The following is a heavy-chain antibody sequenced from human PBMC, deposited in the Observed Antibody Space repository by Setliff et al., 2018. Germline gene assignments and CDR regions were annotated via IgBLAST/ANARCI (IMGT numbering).Heavy chain of an antibody. Sequence: GASVKVSCKASGYTFSRYGFSWVRQAPGQGLEWMGGIIPVFGTTDYAHKFQGRVTIMTDESTSTAYMELSSLRSEDTAVYYCAREGVDSRSSTDYRYYMDVWGKGTTVTVSS. D-gene: IGHD6-6*01. V-gene: IGHV1-69*05. CDR3: AREGVDSRSSTDYRYYMDV. CDR2: IIPVFGTT. CDR1: GYTFSRYG. J-gene: IGHJ6*03.